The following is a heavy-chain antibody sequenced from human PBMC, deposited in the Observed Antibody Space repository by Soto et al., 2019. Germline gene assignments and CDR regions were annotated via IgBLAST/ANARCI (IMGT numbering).Heavy chain of an antibody. Sequence: QVQLQESGPGLVKPSQTLSLTCNVSGGSISSGGYYWSWILQHPGKGLEWIGYIYYRGSTYYNPSLNSRVTISVDKSKNQFSLKLSSVTAADTAVYYLARVCGVDGHHGLDVWGQGTTGTVSS. CDR1: GGSISSGGYY. D-gene: IGHD2-21*02. CDR2: IYYRGST. J-gene: IGHJ6*02. V-gene: IGHV4-31*03. CDR3: ARVCGVDGHHGLDV.